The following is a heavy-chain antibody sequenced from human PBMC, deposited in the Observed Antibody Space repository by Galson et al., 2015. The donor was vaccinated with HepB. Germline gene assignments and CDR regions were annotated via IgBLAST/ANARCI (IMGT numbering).Heavy chain of an antibody. Sequence: SLRLSCAASGFIVNNNYMTWVRQAPGKGLEWVSVIHSGGSIFYADSVKGRFTISRDNSKNTLYLQMNSLRADDTAMYYCARNPPYCPRTICYAGLAVDWGQGTLVIVSS. CDR2: IHSGGSI. CDR3: ARNPPYCPRTICYAGLAVD. CDR1: GFIVNNNY. V-gene: IGHV3-53*01. J-gene: IGHJ4*02. D-gene: IGHD2-21*01.